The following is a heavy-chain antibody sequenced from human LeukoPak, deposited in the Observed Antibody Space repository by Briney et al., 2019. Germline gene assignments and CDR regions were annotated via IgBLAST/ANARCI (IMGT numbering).Heavy chain of an antibody. V-gene: IGHV5-51*01. J-gene: IGHJ4*02. CDR1: GYSFSNSR. CDR2: IYPGDSDT. CDR3: ARQGSAWFFDY. D-gene: IGHD6-19*01. Sequence: GESLQISCKGSGYSFSNSRIGWVRQMPGKGLEWMGIIYPGDSDTRYSPSFQGQVAISADTSAATAYLQWSSLKASDTAMYYCARQGSAWFFDYWGQGALVTVSS.